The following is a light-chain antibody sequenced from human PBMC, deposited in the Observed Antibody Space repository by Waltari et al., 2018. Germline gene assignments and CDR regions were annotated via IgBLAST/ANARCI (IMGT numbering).Light chain of an antibody. CDR3: TAYTIYSTLL. CDR2: DVS. Sequence: QSALTHPASVSGSPGQSITISCTGTKNDGGAYTFSPGYQRHPGRAPKPIISDVSNRPSGVSNRFSGSKSGNTAYLTISGLHAEDEAEYYCTAYTIYSTLLFGGGTQVTVL. J-gene: IGLJ3*02. V-gene: IGLV2-14*03. CDR1: KNDGGAYTF.